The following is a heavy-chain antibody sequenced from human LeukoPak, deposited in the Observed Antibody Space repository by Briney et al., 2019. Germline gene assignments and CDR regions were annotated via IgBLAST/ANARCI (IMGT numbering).Heavy chain of an antibody. V-gene: IGHV1-2*02. Sequence: GASVKVSCKASGGTFSSYAISWVRQAPGQRLEWMGWINPNSGDTKYAQKFQGRVTMTRVTSIATAYMELNRLRSDDTAVYYCARGFQRLEHWDWLDPWGQGTLVTVAS. CDR2: INPNSGDT. CDR3: ARGFQRLEHWDWLDP. CDR1: GGTFSSYA. J-gene: IGHJ5*02. D-gene: IGHD6-25*01.